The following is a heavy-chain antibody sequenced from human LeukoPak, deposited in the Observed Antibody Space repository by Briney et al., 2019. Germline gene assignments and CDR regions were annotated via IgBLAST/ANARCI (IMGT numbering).Heavy chain of an antibody. J-gene: IGHJ4*02. D-gene: IGHD6-13*01. CDR3: ARAVRLAAAGDY. CDR2: IYPRDGST. CDR1: GYTFTNNY. Sequence: GASVKVSCKASGYTFTNNYLHWVRQAPGQGLEWMGMIYPRDGSTSYAQNFQGRVTVTRDTSTTTVHMELRGLRSEDTAVYYCARAVRLAAAGDYWGQGTLVTVSS. V-gene: IGHV1-46*01.